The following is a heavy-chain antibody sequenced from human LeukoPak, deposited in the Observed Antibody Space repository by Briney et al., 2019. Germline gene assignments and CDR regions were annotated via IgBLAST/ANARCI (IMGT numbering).Heavy chain of an antibody. CDR3: VRLWLRWGIDY. V-gene: IGHV4-39*01. D-gene: IGHD5-12*01. CDR2: GYYAGSGS. J-gene: IGHJ4*02. CDR1: GASTNTDGYF. Sequence: PAETLSLTCDVSGASTNTDGYFWGWIRQPPGKGLEWVGSGYYAGSGSHYNPSLKGRVTISVDTSRNRYSLKLHSVTTADTAVYYCVRLWLRWGIDYWGQGSLVTVSS.